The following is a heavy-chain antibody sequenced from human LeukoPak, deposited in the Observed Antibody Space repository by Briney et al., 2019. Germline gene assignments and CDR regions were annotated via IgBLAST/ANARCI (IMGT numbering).Heavy chain of an antibody. V-gene: IGHV1-8*01. CDR2: MNPNSGNT. J-gene: IGHJ3*02. D-gene: IGHD5-24*01. CDR1: GYIFTSHD. Sequence: ASAKVSCKTSGYIFTSHDINWVRQATGQGLEWMGWMNPNSGNTGYAQKFQGRVTITRNTSISTAYMELSSLRSEDTAVYYCARQINAFDIWGQGTMVTVSS. CDR3: ARQINAFDI.